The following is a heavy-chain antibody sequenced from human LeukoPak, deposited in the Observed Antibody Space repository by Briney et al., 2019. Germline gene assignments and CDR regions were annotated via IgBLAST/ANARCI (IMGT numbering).Heavy chain of an antibody. D-gene: IGHD2-15*01. CDR2: IYYSGST. J-gene: IGHJ4*02. CDR1: GGSISSSSYY. Sequence: SETLSLTCTVSGGSISSSSYYWSWIRQPPGKGLEWIGYIYYSGSTNYNPSLKSRVTISVDTSKNQFSLKLSSVTAADTAVYYCARQAGLGYCSGGSCYYFDYWRQGTLVTVSS. CDR3: ARQAGLGYCSGGSCYYFDY. V-gene: IGHV4-61*05.